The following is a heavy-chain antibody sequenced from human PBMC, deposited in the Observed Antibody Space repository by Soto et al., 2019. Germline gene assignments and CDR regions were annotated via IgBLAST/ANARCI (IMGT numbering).Heavy chain of an antibody. Sequence: EVQLVESGGGLVQPGGSLRLSCAAYGFTFSSYSMNWVRQAPGKGLEWVSYISSSSSTIYYADSVKGRFTISRDNAKNSLYLQMNSLRDEDTAVYYCASSYGDYLRYFQHWGQGTLVTVSS. V-gene: IGHV3-48*02. CDR2: ISSSSSTI. CDR3: ASSYGDYLRYFQH. J-gene: IGHJ1*01. CDR1: GFTFSSYS. D-gene: IGHD4-17*01.